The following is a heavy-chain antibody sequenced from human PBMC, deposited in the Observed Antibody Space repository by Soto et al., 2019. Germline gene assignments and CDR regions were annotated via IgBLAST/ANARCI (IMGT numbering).Heavy chain of an antibody. CDR3: ARGDVTIFGVVAAQYFDY. Sequence: EVQLVESGGGLVQPGGSLRLSCAASGFTFSSYWMSWVRQAPGKGLEWVANIKQDGSEKYYVDSVKGRFTISRDNAKNSLYLQMNSLRAEDTAVYYCARGDVTIFGVVAAQYFDYWGQGTLVTVSS. J-gene: IGHJ4*02. V-gene: IGHV3-7*01. CDR2: IKQDGSEK. D-gene: IGHD3-3*01. CDR1: GFTFSSYW.